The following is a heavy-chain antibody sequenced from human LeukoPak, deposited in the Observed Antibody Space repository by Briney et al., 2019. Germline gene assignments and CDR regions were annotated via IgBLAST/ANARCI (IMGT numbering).Heavy chain of an antibody. D-gene: IGHD4/OR15-4a*01. J-gene: IGHJ4*02. Sequence: GRSLRPSCAASGFTFSSYAMHWVRQAPGKGLEWVAVISYDGSNKYYADSVKGRFTISRDNSKNTLYLQMNSLRAEDTAVYYCARDPGRGAYFDYWGQGTLVTVSS. CDR2: ISYDGSNK. CDR1: GFTFSSYA. V-gene: IGHV3-30-3*01. CDR3: ARDPGRGAYFDY.